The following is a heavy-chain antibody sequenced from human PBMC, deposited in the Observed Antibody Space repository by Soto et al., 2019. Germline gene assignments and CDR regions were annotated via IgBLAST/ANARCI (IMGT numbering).Heavy chain of an antibody. D-gene: IGHD3-22*01. CDR2: IIPIFGTA. CDR1: GGTFSSYA. CDR3: ARVFEAYYYDSSGYYAGY. V-gene: IGHV1-69*13. Sequence: SVKVSCKASGGTFSSYAISWVRQAPGQGLEWMGGIIPIFGTADYAQKFQGRVTITADESTSTAYMELSSLRSEDTAVYYCARVFEAYYYDSSGYYAGYWGQGTLVTVSS. J-gene: IGHJ4*02.